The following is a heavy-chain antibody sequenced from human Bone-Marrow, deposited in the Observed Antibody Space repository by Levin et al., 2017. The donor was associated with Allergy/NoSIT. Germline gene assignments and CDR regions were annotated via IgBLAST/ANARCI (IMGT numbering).Heavy chain of an antibody. V-gene: IGHV4-30-4*01. J-gene: IGHJ6*02. CDR1: GGSISNGDSY. D-gene: IGHD4-17*01. CDR2: LYYSGST. CDR3: VRGPTWSTVTDYYYWYGVDV. Sequence: SQTLSLTCSVSGGSISNGDSYWGWIRQSPGEGLQWIGFLYYSGSTHYYPSLNSRVSISLDTSKNEFSLRLTSVTAADTAVYYCVRGPTWSTVTDYYYWYGVDVWGQGTTVTVSS.